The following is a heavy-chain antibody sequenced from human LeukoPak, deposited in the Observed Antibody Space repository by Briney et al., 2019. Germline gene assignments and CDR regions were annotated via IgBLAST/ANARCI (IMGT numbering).Heavy chain of an antibody. CDR1: GGTSSSYA. J-gene: IGHJ3*02. Sequence: ASVKVSCKASGGTSSSYAISWVRQAPGQGLEWRGGIIPIFGTANYAQKFQGRVTITTDESTSTAYMELSSLRFEDTAVYYCAREVDCSSTSCYMGDAFDIWGQGTMVTVSS. D-gene: IGHD2-2*02. V-gene: IGHV1-69*05. CDR2: IIPIFGTA. CDR3: AREVDCSSTSCYMGDAFDI.